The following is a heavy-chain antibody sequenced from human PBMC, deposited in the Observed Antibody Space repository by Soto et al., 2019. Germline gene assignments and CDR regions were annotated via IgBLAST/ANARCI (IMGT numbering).Heavy chain of an antibody. V-gene: IGHV4-30-4*01. CDR3: ARANSGSYYYYYYGMDV. Sequence: QVQLQESGPGLVKPSQTLSLTCTVSGGSISSGDYYWSWIRQPPGKGLEWIGYIYYSGSTYYNPSLKSRVTISVDTSKSQFSLKLSSVTAADTAVYYCARANSGSYYYYYYGMDVWGQGTTVTVSS. J-gene: IGHJ6*02. CDR1: GGSISSGDYY. D-gene: IGHD5-12*01. CDR2: IYYSGST.